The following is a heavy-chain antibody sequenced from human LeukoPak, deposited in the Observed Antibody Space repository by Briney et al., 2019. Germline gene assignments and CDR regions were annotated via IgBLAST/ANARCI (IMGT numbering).Heavy chain of an antibody. D-gene: IGHD5-18*01. CDR3: AGYYTYGRDY. CDR2: INHSGST. J-gene: IGHJ4*02. V-gene: IGHV4-34*01. CDR1: GGSFSGYY. Sequence: PPETLSLTCGVYGGSFSGYYWNWIRQPPGKGLEWIGKINHSGSTNYNPSLKSRVTISVDTSKNQFSLKLTSVTAADTALYYCAGYYTYGRDYWGQGTLVTVSS.